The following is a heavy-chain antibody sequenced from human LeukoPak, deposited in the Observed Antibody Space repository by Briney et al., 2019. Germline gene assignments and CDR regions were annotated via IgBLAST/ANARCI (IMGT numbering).Heavy chain of an antibody. CDR3: ARSYYYDSSGSRDYFDC. D-gene: IGHD3-22*01. CDR1: GGSISSGGYY. CDR2: IYYSGST. V-gene: IGHV4-31*03. Sequence: PSETLSLTCTVSGGSISSGGYYWSWIRQHPGKGLEWIGYIYYSGSTYYNPSLKSRVTISVDTSKNQFSLKLSSVTAADTAVYYCARSYYYDSSGSRDYFDCWGQGTLVTVSS. J-gene: IGHJ4*02.